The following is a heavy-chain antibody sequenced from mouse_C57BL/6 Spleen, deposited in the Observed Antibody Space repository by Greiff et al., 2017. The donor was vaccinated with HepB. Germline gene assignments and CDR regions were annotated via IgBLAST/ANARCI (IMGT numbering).Heavy chain of an antibody. J-gene: IGHJ3*01. Sequence: VQLQQSGPELVKPGASVKISCKASGYTFTDYYMNWVKQSHGKSLEWIGDFNPKMGGTSYNQKFKGKATLTVDKSSSTAYMELRSLTSEDSAVYYCARSQAWFAYWGQGTLVTVSA. CDR3: ARSQAWFAY. V-gene: IGHV1-26*01. CDR1: GYTFTDYY. CDR2: FNPKMGGT.